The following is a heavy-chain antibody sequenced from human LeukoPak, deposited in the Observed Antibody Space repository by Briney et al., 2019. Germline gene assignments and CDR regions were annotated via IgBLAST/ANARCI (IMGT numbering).Heavy chain of an antibody. V-gene: IGHV3-53*01. CDR3: ARDVALDGYNHDAFDI. J-gene: IGHJ3*02. D-gene: IGHD5-24*01. Sequence: PGGSLRLFCAASGFTVSSNYMSWVRQAPGKGLEWVSVIYSGGSTYYADSVKGRFTISRDNSKNTLYLQMNSLRAEDTAVYYCARDVALDGYNHDAFDIWGQGTMVTVSS. CDR2: IYSGGST. CDR1: GFTVSSNY.